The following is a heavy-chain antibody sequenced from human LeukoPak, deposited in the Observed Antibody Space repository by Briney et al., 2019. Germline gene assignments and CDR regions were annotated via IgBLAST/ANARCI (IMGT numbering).Heavy chain of an antibody. CDR1: GFAFSSYS. D-gene: IGHD3-10*01. Sequence: PGGSLRLSCAASGFAFSSYSMDWVRQAPGKGLELVSYISSNSRTTYYADSVKGRFTISRDNAKNSLYLQMNSLRAEDTAVYYCATNVRGYGSGSYGDYWGQGTLVTVSS. CDR2: ISSNSRTT. CDR3: ATNVRGYGSGSYGDY. V-gene: IGHV3-48*04. J-gene: IGHJ4*02.